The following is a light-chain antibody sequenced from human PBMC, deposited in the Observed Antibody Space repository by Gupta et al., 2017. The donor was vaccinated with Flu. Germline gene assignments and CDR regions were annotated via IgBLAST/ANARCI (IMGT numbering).Light chain of an antibody. Sequence: HSLLPQPPSASPAPGPPVTISCTGSSSNILADYDVHWYRHLPGTPPTRLIYAINKRPSGVPDRFSGSKSGPSASLAITGLQAEDEADYYCQSYDSSLSGWLFGGGTKLTVL. V-gene: IGLV1-40*01. CDR1: SSNILADYD. CDR3: QSYDSSLSGWL. CDR2: AIN. J-gene: IGLJ3*02.